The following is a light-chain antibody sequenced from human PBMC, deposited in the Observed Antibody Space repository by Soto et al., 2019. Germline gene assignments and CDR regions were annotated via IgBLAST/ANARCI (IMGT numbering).Light chain of an antibody. CDR1: QGISSA. V-gene: IGKV1-13*02. J-gene: IGKJ4*01. Sequence: AIQLTQSPSSLSASVGDGVTITCRASQGISSALAWYQHKPGRAPRLLIYDASSLQSGVSSRFSGSGSGTDFTLTISSLQPEDFATYYCQQFQSYALTFGGGTKLEIK. CDR2: DAS. CDR3: QQFQSYALT.